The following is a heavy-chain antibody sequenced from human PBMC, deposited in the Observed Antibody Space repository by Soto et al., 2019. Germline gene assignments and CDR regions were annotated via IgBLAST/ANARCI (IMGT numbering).Heavy chain of an antibody. V-gene: IGHV5-51*01. Sequence: GESLKISCKGSGYSFTSYWIGWVRQMPGKGLEWMGIIYPGDSDTRYSPAFQGQVTISADKSISTAYLQWSSLKASDTAMYYCARHGSSSYEAVDYWGQGTLVTVSS. J-gene: IGHJ4*02. CDR3: ARHGSSSYEAVDY. CDR1: GYSFTSYW. CDR2: IYPGDSDT. D-gene: IGHD6-6*01.